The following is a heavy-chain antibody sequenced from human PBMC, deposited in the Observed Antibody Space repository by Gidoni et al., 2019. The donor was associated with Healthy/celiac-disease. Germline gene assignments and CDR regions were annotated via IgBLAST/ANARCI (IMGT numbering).Heavy chain of an antibody. Sequence: EVQLLESGGGLVQPGGSLRLSCAASGFTFRSYAMRGVRQAPGKGLEWVSAIGGSGTSTYYADSVKGRFTISRDNSKNTLYLQMNSLRADDTAVYYCAKDLFHSDYWGQGTLVTVSS. V-gene: IGHV3-23*01. CDR3: AKDLFHSDY. CDR1: GFTFRSYA. J-gene: IGHJ4*02. CDR2: IGGSGTST. D-gene: IGHD2-21*01.